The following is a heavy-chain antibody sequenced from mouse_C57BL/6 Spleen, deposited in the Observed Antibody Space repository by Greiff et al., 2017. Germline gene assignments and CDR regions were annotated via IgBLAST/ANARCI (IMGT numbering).Heavy chain of an antibody. CDR2: INPNNGGT. CDR1: GYTFTDYY. D-gene: IGHD2-3*01. Sequence: VQLQQSGPELVKPGASVKISCKASGYTFTDYYMNWVKQSHGKSLDWIGDINPNNGGTSYNQKFKGKATLTVDKSSSTAYMELRSLTSEDSAVYYCARGLLRDYYAMDYWGQGTSVTVSS. CDR3: ARGLLRDYYAMDY. V-gene: IGHV1-26*01. J-gene: IGHJ4*01.